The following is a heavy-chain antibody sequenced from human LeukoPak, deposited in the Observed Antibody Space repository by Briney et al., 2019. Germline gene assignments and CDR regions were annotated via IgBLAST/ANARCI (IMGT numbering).Heavy chain of an antibody. CDR2: ISYDGSNK. V-gene: IGHV3-30*01. CDR3: AREAVVTS. CDR1: GFTFSSYA. D-gene: IGHD4-23*01. J-gene: IGHJ4*02. Sequence: GGCLRLSCAASGFTFSSYAMHWVRQAPGKGLEWVAVISYDGSNKYYADSVKGRFTISRDNSKNTLYLQMNSLRAEDTAVYYCAREAVVTSWGQGTLVTVSS.